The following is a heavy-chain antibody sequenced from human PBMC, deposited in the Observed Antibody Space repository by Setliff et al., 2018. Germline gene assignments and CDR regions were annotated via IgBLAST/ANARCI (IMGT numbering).Heavy chain of an antibody. CDR2: IDPSADYT. CDR1: GYTLTGYY. CDR3: ARAPLESGYYYGQGHYFDN. J-gene: IGHJ4*02. D-gene: IGHD5-18*01. Sequence: ASVKVSCKASGYTLTGYYLHWVRQAPGQGLEWMGIIDPSADYTNYAQKFQGRVTMTKDTSTTTVYLELSSLRSEDTALYYCARAPLESGYYYGQGHYFDNWGQGTLVTVSS. V-gene: IGHV1-46*01.